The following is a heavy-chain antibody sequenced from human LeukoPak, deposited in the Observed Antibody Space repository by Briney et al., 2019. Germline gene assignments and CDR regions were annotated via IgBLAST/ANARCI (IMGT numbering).Heavy chain of an antibody. CDR3: AKGSGWYKYYFDY. CDR2: ISGNGGST. V-gene: IGHV3-23*01. J-gene: IGHJ4*02. CDR1: GFTFSSYA. D-gene: IGHD6-19*01. Sequence: GGSLRLSCAASGFTFSSYAMSWVRQAPGKGLEWVSAISGNGGSTYYADSVKGRFTISRDNSKNTLYLQMNSLRAEDTAVYYCAKGSGWYKYYFDYWGQGTLVTVSS.